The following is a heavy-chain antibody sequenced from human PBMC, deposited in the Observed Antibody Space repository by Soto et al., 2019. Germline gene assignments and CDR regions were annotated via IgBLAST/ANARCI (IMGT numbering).Heavy chain of an antibody. CDR1: GFTFSRYA. Sequence: EVQLLESGRGLVQPGGSLRLSCAASGFTFSRYAMSWVRQAPWKGLEWVSAISGTGASTYYADSVKGLFTISRDNSKNTRCLQMNSWRAEDTVVYYCAKDRYYYDCSGYYRDAFDIWGQGTMVTVSS. CDR3: AKDRYYYDCSGYYRDAFDI. D-gene: IGHD3-22*01. J-gene: IGHJ3*02. CDR2: ISGTGAST. V-gene: IGHV3-23*01.